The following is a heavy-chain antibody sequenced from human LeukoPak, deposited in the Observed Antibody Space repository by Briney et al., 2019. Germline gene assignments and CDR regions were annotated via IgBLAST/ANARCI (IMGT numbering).Heavy chain of an antibody. V-gene: IGHV3-66*01. CDR1: GVTVSSNY. D-gene: IGHD2-8*01. CDR3: ARGTRRYCTNDVCPYYYYYGMDI. Sequence: GGSLRLSCAASGVTVSSNYMIWVRQAPGKGLEWVSVIYSGGSTYYADSVKGRFTISRDNSKNTVYLQMNSLRAEDTAAYYCARGTRRYCTNDVCPYYYYYGMDIWGQGTTVTVSS. J-gene: IGHJ6*02. CDR2: IYSGGST.